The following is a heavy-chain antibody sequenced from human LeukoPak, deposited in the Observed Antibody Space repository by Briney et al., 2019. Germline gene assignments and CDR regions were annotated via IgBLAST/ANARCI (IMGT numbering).Heavy chain of an antibody. Sequence: GGSLRLSCAASGFTFSCYAMGWVRQAPGKGLEWVSAISGSGGSTYYADSGKGRFTISRDNSKNTLYLQMNSLRAEDTAVYYCAKVGSSSCYLNYWGQGTLVTVSS. CDR1: GFTFSCYA. J-gene: IGHJ4*02. CDR2: ISGSGGST. CDR3: AKVGSSSCYLNY. D-gene: IGHD2-2*01. V-gene: IGHV3-23*01.